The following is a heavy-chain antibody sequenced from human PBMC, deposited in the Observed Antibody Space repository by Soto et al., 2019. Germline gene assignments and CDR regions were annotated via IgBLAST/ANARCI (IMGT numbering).Heavy chain of an antibody. CDR2: INPSGGGT. J-gene: IGHJ4*02. D-gene: IGHD3-3*02. Sequence: QVQLMQSGAEAKKPGASVKVSCKASGYTFLDFYIHWVRQAPGQGLEWMGFINPSGGGTTYAQQFQGRLTMTRDTSTSTVYMELISLRSEDTAIYYCARDKPFSAGYWGQGTLVT. V-gene: IGHV1-46*01. CDR1: GYTFLDFY. CDR3: ARDKPFSAGY.